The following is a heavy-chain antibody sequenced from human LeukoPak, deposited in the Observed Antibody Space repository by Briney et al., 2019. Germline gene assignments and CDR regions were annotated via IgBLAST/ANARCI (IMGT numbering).Heavy chain of an antibody. D-gene: IGHD2-2*01. J-gene: IGHJ4*02. CDR3: ARPGNSIHCSSTSCYFDY. CDR2: IYPGDSDT. Sequence: PGASLQISCKGSGCIFTSYCIGWVRQLPGKGLEWMGIIYPGDSDTRYSPSFQGQVTISADKSISTAYLQWSSLKASDTAMYYCARPGNSIHCSSTSCYFDYWGQGTLVTVSS. V-gene: IGHV5-51*01. CDR1: GCIFTSYC.